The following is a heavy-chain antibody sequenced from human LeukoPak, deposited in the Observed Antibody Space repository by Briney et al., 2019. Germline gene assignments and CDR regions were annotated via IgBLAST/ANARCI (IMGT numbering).Heavy chain of an antibody. V-gene: IGHV3-48*03. CDR1: GFTFSSYE. Sequence: GGSLRLSCAASGFTFSSYEMNWVRQAPGKGLEWVSYISSSGRTIYYADSVKGRFTISRDDAKNSLYLQMSSLRVEDTAVYYCATSPNYFDYWGQGSLVTVS. J-gene: IGHJ4*02. CDR2: ISSSGRTI. CDR3: ATSPNYFDY.